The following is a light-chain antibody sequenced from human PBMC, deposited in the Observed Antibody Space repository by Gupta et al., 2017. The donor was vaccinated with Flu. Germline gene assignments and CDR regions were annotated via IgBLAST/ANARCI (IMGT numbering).Light chain of an antibody. V-gene: IGLV1-47*01. CDR1: SSSIGSNY. CDR2: RSD. J-gene: IGLJ3*02. CDR3: SSWHDDLRGWV. Sequence: QSLLAQPPSESGTPGQRVTIPCSGTSSSIGSNYVNWYQQLPGMAPKLLIYRSDQRPSGVPDRFSGSKSGTSASLAISGLRSEDEATYYCSSWHDDLRGWVFGGGTRLTVL.